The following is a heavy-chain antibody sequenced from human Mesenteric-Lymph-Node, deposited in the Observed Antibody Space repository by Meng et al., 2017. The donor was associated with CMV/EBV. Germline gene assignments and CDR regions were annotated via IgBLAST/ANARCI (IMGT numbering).Heavy chain of an antibody. Sequence: SETLSLTCTVTGGSISNYYWSWIRQPPGKGLGWIGYIYYSGGTNYNPSLKSRVTISLDTSKNQCSLKLSSVTAADTAVYYCARGRSSGNYYIADYWGQGTLVTVSS. J-gene: IGHJ4*02. CDR1: GGSISNYY. CDR3: ARGRSSGNYYIADY. CDR2: IYYSGGT. D-gene: IGHD4-11*01. V-gene: IGHV4-59*01.